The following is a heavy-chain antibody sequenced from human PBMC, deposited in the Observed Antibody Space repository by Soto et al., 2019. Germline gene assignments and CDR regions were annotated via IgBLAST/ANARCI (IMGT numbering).Heavy chain of an antibody. Sequence: ASVKVSCKASGYTFTTNGVSWLRQAPGQGLEWMGWISAYNGNTNYAQKLQGRVTMTTDTSTSTAYMELRSLRSDDTAVYYCAIDVGTSVDWFDPWGQGTLVTVSS. V-gene: IGHV1-18*01. J-gene: IGHJ5*02. CDR1: GYTFTTNG. CDR3: AIDVGTSVDWFDP. D-gene: IGHD1-26*01. CDR2: ISAYNGNT.